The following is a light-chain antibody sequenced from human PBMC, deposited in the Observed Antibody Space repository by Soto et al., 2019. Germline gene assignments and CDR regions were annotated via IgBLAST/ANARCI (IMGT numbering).Light chain of an antibody. CDR1: QSISSW. Sequence: DIQMTQSTSTLSASVGDRVTITCRASQSISSWFAWYQQKPGKAPKLLIYDAASLESGVPSRFSGSGAGTEFALTISSLQPDDFATYYCQQYNSYWTFGQGTKVEIK. V-gene: IGKV1-5*01. J-gene: IGKJ1*01. CDR3: QQYNSYWT. CDR2: DAA.